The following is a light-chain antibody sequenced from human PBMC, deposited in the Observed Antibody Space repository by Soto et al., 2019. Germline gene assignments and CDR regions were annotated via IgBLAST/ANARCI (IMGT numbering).Light chain of an antibody. CDR1: QSVSSSY. Sequence: EIVLTQSPGTLSLSPGERATLSCRASQSVSSSYLAWYQHKPGQAPRLLIYGASSRATGIPDRFSGSGSGTDFTLTISRLEPEDFAVYYCKQYGSSPRFGQGTKVEIK. V-gene: IGKV3-20*01. CDR2: GAS. J-gene: IGKJ1*01. CDR3: KQYGSSPR.